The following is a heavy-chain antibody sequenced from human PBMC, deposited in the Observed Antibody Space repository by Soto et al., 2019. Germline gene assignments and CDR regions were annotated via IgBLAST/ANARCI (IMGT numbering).Heavy chain of an antibody. Sequence: GGSLRLSCEASGFAFSSYAMHWVRQAPGKGLEWVGVISYDGNYIYYADSVKGRFTISRDNSKNTLYVQVNSLRPEDTAVYYCAKGILSATIGPYAMDVWGQGTTVTAP. CDR2: ISYDGNYI. CDR3: AKGILSATIGPYAMDV. CDR1: GFAFSSYA. J-gene: IGHJ6*02. D-gene: IGHD3-16*01. V-gene: IGHV3-30*18.